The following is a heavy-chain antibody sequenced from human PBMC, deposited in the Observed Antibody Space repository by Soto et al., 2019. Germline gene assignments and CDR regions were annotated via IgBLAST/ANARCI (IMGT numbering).Heavy chain of an antibody. D-gene: IGHD1-1*01. CDR3: GTARGGGGY. CDR2: IYSGGYT. V-gene: IGHV3-53*01. J-gene: IGHJ4*02. Sequence: EVQLVESGGGLIQPGGSLRLSCAVSGFTVSNNYMSWVRQAPGKGLEGVSVIYSGGYTAYGDSVKGRFTISRDNSKNTQYLKSNSRGPDDASVYFCGTARGGGGYWGQGTLVTVSS. CDR1: GFTVSNNY.